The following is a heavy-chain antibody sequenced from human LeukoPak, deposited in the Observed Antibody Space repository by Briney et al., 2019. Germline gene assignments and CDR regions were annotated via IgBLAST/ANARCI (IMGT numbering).Heavy chain of an antibody. J-gene: IGHJ6*03. Sequence: SETLSLTCSVSGGSISSGSYYWSWIRQPAGKGLEWIGRIYTSGSTNYNPSLKSRVTISVDRSKNQFSLKLSSVTAADTAVYYCARAYCGGDCRGYYYHYYMDVWGKGTTVTISS. CDR2: IYTSGST. CDR3: ARAYCGGDCRGYYYHYYMDV. D-gene: IGHD2-21*02. V-gene: IGHV4-61*02. CDR1: GGSISSGSYY.